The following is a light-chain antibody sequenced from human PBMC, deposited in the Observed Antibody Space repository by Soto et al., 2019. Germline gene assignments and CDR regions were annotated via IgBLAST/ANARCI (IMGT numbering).Light chain of an antibody. CDR2: EVS. Sequence: QSALTQPASVSGSPGQSITISCTGTHADVGGFNYVSWYQRHPGKAPKLMVYEVSNRPSGVSNRFSGSKSGNTASLTISGLQAEDEAEYYCSSYTVGSTLIFGGGTKLTVL. V-gene: IGLV2-14*01. CDR1: HADVGGFNY. J-gene: IGLJ2*01. CDR3: SSYTVGSTLI.